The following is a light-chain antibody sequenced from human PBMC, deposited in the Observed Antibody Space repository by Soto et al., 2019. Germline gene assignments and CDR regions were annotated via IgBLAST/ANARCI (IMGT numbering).Light chain of an antibody. CDR1: QSLSNSF. CDR3: QQYGTSEII. V-gene: IGKV3-20*01. J-gene: IGKJ5*01. CDR2: DTS. Sequence: IVLTQSPGTLSLSPGERATLSCRASQSLSNSFIAWYQQKPGQAPRLLIYDTSSRATGIPDRFSGSGSGTDFTLTISRLEPEDFSVFYCQQYGTSEIIFGQGTRLE.